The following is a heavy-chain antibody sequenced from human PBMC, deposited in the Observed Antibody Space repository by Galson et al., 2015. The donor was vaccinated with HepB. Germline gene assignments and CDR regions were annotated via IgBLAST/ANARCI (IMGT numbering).Heavy chain of an antibody. CDR1: GFKFSSYA. V-gene: IGHV3-23*01. J-gene: IGHJ4*02. CDR2: TNGNGRST. D-gene: IGHD3-22*01. Sequence: SLRLSCAASGFKFSSYAMSWVRQAPGKGLEWVSTTNGNGRSTHYANSVTGRFTISRDNSKNTLYLQMTTRRAEDTAVYYCAKGGNYYDASAHYTSQDPLDYWGQGALVTVSS. CDR3: AKGGNYYDASAHYTSQDPLDY.